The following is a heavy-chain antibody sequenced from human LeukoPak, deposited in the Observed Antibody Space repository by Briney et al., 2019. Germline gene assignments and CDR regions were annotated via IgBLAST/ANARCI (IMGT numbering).Heavy chain of an antibody. CDR3: ARSKLAVSGNYFDY. V-gene: IGHV3-21*01. D-gene: IGHD6-19*01. J-gene: IGHJ4*02. CDR1: GFTFSSYS. Sequence: GGSLRLSCAASGFTFSSYSMNWVRQAPGKGLEWVSSISSSSSYIYYADSVKGRFTISRDNAKNSLYLQMNSLRAEDTAVYYCARSKLAVSGNYFDYWDQGTLVTVSS. CDR2: ISSSSSYI.